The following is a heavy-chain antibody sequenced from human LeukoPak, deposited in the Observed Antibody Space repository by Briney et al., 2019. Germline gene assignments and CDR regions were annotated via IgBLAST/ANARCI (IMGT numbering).Heavy chain of an antibody. CDR1: GGSISSGDYY. J-gene: IGHJ4*02. CDR2: IYYSGST. D-gene: IGHD3-3*01. CDR3: ARKVPYYDFWSGYYFDY. V-gene: IGHV4-30-4*01. Sequence: PSQTLSLTCTVSGGSISSGDYYWSWIRQPPGKGLEWIGYIYYSGSTYYNPSLKSRVTISVDTSKNQFSLKLSSVTAADTAVYYCARKVPYYDFWSGYYFDYWDQGTLVTVSS.